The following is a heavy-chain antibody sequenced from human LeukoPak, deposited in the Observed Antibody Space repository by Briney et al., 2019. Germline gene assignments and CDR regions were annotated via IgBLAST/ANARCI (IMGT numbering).Heavy chain of an antibody. J-gene: IGHJ4*02. D-gene: IGHD3-9*01. V-gene: IGHV3-23*01. CDR1: GFSFSTYA. Sequence: GGSLRLSCAASGFSFSTYAMSWVRQAPGKGLEWVSGISGSVGYTYYADSVKGRFTISRDKSKNTLYLQMNSLRAEDTAVYYCAKDLSYDTPGYWGQGTLVTVSS. CDR3: AKDLSYDTPGY. CDR2: ISGSVGYT.